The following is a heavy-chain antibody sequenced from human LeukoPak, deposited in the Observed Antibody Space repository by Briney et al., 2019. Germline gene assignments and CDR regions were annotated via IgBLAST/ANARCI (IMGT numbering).Heavy chain of an antibody. J-gene: IGHJ4*02. V-gene: IGHV3-7*01. Sequence: GGSLRLSCAASGFTFSSYWMSWVRQPPGKGLEWVANIKQDGSEKHYVDSVKGRFTISRDNAKNSLYVQMNSLRVEDTAVYYCVSAGGSSWSDYWGQGTLVTVSS. D-gene: IGHD6-13*01. CDR3: VSAGGSSWSDY. CDR1: GFTFSSYW. CDR2: IKQDGSEK.